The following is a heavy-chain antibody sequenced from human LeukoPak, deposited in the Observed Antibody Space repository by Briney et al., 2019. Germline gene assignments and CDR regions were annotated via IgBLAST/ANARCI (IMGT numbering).Heavy chain of an antibody. CDR2: IYYSGST. CDR3: ETVLRTVVGPGWFYP. V-gene: IGHV4-31*03. D-gene: IGHD4-23*01. CDR1: GGPISRCGDY. J-gene: IGHJ5*02. Sequence: SESLSLTCTVSGGPISRCGDYWSWIRQHPGKGLEWIGYIYYSGSTYYNPSLKSRVTISVDTSKHQFSLRLSSETAAEPGVYYCETVLRTVVGPGWFYPWGQGTLVTVSS.